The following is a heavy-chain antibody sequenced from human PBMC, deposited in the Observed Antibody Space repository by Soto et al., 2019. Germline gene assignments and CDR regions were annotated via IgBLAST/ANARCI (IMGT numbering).Heavy chain of an antibody. V-gene: IGHV2-5*02. J-gene: IGHJ5*02. Sequence: QITLKESGPTLVKPTQTLTLTCTFSGFSLSTTGVGVGWIRQPPGKALDWLALIYWDGDKRYSPSLKSRLTITKDTSQNQVPLTMTNMAPVDTATYYCAHRVGGQLSWGQGTLVTVSS. D-gene: IGHD1-1*01. CDR3: AHRVGGQLS. CDR2: IYWDGDK. CDR1: GFSLSTTGVG.